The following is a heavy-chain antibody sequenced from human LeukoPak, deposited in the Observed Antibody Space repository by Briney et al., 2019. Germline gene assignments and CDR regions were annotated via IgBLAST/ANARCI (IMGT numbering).Heavy chain of an antibody. CDR1: GFTFTNYW. D-gene: IGHD3-3*01. Sequence: QPGGSLRLSCAASGFTFTNYWMSWVRQAPGKGLELVANIKQDRSEKYYVDSMKGRFTISRDNAKNSLYLQMNSLRAEDTAVYYCARLREIPVFGVVTKSTSYFDYWGQGTLVTVSS. CDR3: ARLREIPVFGVVTKSTSYFDY. V-gene: IGHV3-7*01. CDR2: IKQDRSEK. J-gene: IGHJ4*02.